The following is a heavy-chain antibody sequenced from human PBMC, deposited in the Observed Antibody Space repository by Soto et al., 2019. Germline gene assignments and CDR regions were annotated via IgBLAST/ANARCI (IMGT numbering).Heavy chain of an antibody. CDR2: MNPNSGNT. D-gene: IGHD3-10*01. Sequence: ASVKVSCKASGYTFTSYDVNWVRQATGQGLEWMGWMNPNSGNTGYAQKFQGRVTMTRNTSISTAYMELSSLRSEDTAVYYCARANPGNYYGSAYFDYWGQGTLVIVSS. V-gene: IGHV1-8*01. J-gene: IGHJ4*02. CDR3: ARANPGNYYGSAYFDY. CDR1: GYTFTSYD.